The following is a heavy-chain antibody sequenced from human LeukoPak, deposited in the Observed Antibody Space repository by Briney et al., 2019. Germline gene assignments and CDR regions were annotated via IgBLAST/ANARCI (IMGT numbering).Heavy chain of an antibody. V-gene: IGHV4-4*07. D-gene: IGHD3-10*01. CDR3: ARDTLWFGGRNWFDP. J-gene: IGHJ5*02. CDR2: IYTSGST. Sequence: SETLSLTCTVSGDSINTYYWSWIRQPAGKGLEWIGRIYTSGSTNYNPSLKSRVTMSVDTSKNQFSLKLSSVTAADTAVYYCARDTLWFGGRNWFDPWGQGTLVTVSS. CDR1: GDSINTYY.